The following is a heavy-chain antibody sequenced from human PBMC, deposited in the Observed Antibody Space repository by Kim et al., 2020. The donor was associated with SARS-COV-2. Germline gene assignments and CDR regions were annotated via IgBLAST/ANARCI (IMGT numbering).Heavy chain of an antibody. CDR3: ARDVYYGSGSYYYYYYYGRDV. D-gene: IGHD3-10*01. J-gene: IGHJ6*02. CDR2: IYTSGST. CDR1: GGSISSGSYY. Sequence: SETLSLTCTVSGGSISSGSYYWSWIRQPAGKGLEWIGRIYTSGSTNYNPSLKSRVTISVDTSKNQFSLKLSSVTAADTAVYYCARDVYYGSGSYYYYYYYGRDVWGQGTTVTVSS. V-gene: IGHV4-61*02.